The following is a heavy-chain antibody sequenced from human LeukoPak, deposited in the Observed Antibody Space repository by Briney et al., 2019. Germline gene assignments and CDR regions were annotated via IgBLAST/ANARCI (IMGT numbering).Heavy chain of an antibody. D-gene: IGHD5-12*01. J-gene: IGHJ1*01. CDR3: AKSLPLRIVATGFQH. CDR2: ISGSGGST. CDR1: GFTFSSYA. V-gene: IGHV3-23*01. Sequence: PGGSLRLSCAASGFTFSSYAMSWVRQAPGKGLEWVSAISGSGGSTYYADPVKGRFTISRDNPKNTLYLQMNSLRAEDTAVYYCAKSLPLRIVATGFQHWGQGTLVTVSS.